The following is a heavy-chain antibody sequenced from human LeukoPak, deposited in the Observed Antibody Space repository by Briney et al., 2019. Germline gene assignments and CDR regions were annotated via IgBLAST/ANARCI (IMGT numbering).Heavy chain of an antibody. D-gene: IGHD5-18*01. CDR2: IYHSGST. CDR1: GYSISSGYY. Sequence: SETLSLTCTVSGYSISSGYYWGWIRQPPGKGLEWIGSIYHSGSTYYNPSLKSRVTISVDTSKNQFSLKLSSVTAADTAVYYCATGYSYGHGGFDYWGQGTLVTVSS. V-gene: IGHV4-38-2*02. J-gene: IGHJ4*02. CDR3: ATGYSYGHGGFDY.